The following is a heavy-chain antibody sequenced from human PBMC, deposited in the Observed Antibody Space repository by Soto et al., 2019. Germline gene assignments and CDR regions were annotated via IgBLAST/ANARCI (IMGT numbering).Heavy chain of an antibody. J-gene: IGHJ4*02. CDR1: GGSISSYY. V-gene: IGHV4-59*08. CDR3: ARRYGSWFDY. CDR2: IYYSGST. Sequence: SETLSLTCTVSGGSISSYYWRWIRQPPGKGLEWIGYIYYSGSTNYNPSLKSRVTISVDTSKNQFSLKLSSVTAADTAVYYCARRYGSWFDYWGQGTLVTVSS. D-gene: IGHD5-18*01.